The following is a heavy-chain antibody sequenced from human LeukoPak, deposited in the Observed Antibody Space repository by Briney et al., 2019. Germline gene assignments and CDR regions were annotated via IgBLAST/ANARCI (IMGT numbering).Heavy chain of an antibody. V-gene: IGHV1-69*05. D-gene: IGHD2-2*01. CDR3: ASLVPAARGGY. CDR2: IIPIFGTA. CDR1: GGTFSSYA. J-gene: IGHJ4*02. Sequence: GASVKVSCKASGGTFSSYAISWVRQAPGQGLEWMGGIIPIFGTANYAQKFQGRVTITTDESTSTAYMELSSLRSEDTAVYYCASLVPAARGGYWGQGTLVTVSS.